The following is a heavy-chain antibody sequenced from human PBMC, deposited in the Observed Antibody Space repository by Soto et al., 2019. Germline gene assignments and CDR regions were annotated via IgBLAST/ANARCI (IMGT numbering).Heavy chain of an antibody. CDR3: ASRLDYGDAFDI. J-gene: IGHJ3*02. V-gene: IGHV4-39*01. CDR1: GGSISRSRYY. Sequence: SDTLKDPCLLSGGSISRSRYYWGWIRQPPGKGLEWIGSIYYSGRTYYNPSLKSRVTISVDTYKNQFSMKLSSVTDADTAVYYCASRLDYGDAFDILGQGTMAT. CDR2: IYYSGRT. D-gene: IGHD4-17*01.